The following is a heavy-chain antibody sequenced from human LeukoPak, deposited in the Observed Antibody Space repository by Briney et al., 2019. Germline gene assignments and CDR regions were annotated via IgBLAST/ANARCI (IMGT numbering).Heavy chain of an antibody. D-gene: IGHD3-9*01. CDR3: ARVLLTGYYYDY. CDR1: GFTFSNYA. Sequence: GGSLRLSCAASGFTFSNYAMHWVRQPPGRGLEYVSDINANGGGTYYAHSVKGTFTISRDNSKSTLYLQMGSLRAEDMAVYFWARVLLTGYYYDYWGQGTLVTVSS. V-gene: IGHV3-64*01. J-gene: IGHJ4*02. CDR2: INANGGGT.